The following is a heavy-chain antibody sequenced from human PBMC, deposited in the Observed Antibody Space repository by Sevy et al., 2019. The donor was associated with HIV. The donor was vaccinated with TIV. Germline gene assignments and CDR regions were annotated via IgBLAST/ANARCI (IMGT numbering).Heavy chain of an antibody. CDR1: GFTFSSYS. Sequence: GGSLRLSCAASGFTFSSYSMNWVRQAPGKGLEWVSSVSSSTNYIYYADSVKGRFTISRDNAKNSLYLQMNSLRAEDTAVYYYASEILTGRDYWGQGTLVTVSS. CDR2: VSSSTNYI. J-gene: IGHJ4*02. CDR3: ASEILTGRDY. V-gene: IGHV3-21*01. D-gene: IGHD3-9*01.